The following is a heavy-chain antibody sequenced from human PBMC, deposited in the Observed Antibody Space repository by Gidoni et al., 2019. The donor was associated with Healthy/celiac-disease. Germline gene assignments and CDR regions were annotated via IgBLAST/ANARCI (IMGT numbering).Heavy chain of an antibody. J-gene: IGHJ4*02. D-gene: IGHD1-26*01. CDR3: ARGGWDFDY. CDR1: GFTFSSYW. CDR2: IKQDGSEK. Sequence: EVQLVESGGGLVQPGGSLRRSFAACGFTFSSYWMSWVRQAPGKGLEWVANIKQDGSEKYYVDSVKGRFTISRDNAKNSLYLQMNSLRAEDTAVYYCARGGWDFDYWGQGTLVTVSS. V-gene: IGHV3-7*05.